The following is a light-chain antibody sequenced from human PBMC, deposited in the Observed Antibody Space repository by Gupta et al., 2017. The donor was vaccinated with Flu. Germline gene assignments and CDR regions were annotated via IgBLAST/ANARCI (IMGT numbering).Light chain of an antibody. CDR2: WAS. J-gene: IGKJ4*01. CDR1: QSVLYSSNNKNY. V-gene: IGKV4-1*01. Sequence: DIVMTQSPDSLAVSLGERATINCKSSQSVLYSSNNKNYLAWYQQKPGHPPKLLIYWASTRESGVPDRFSGSGSGTDFTLTISSLQAEDVAVYCCQQYSSTILTFGGGTKVEIK. CDR3: QQYSSTILT.